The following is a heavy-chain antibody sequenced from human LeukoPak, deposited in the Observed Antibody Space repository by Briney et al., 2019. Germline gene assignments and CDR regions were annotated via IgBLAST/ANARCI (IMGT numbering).Heavy chain of an antibody. V-gene: IGHV4-59*01. J-gene: IGHJ5*02. CDR1: GGSISSYY. CDR2: IYYSGST. CDR3: ARGPSPYDFWSGYS. D-gene: IGHD3-3*01. Sequence: PSETLSLTCTVSGGSISSYYWSWIRQPPGKGLEWIGYIYYSGSTNYNPSLKSRVTISVDTSKDQFSLKLSSVTAADTAVYYCARGPSPYDFWSGYSWGQGTLVTVSS.